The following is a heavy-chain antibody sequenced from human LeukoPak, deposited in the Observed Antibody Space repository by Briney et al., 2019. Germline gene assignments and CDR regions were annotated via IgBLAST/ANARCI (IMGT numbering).Heavy chain of an antibody. V-gene: IGHV1-18*04. CDR2: ISAYNGNT. CDR1: GYTFTDYY. CDR3: ARAGYYDSSGYHPGLDY. D-gene: IGHD3-22*01. J-gene: IGHJ4*02. Sequence: ASVKVSCKASGYTFTDYYMHWVRQAPGQGLEWMGWISAYNGNTNYAQKLQGRVTMTTDTSTSTAYMELRSLRSDDTAVYYCARAGYYDSSGYHPGLDYWGQGTLVTVSS.